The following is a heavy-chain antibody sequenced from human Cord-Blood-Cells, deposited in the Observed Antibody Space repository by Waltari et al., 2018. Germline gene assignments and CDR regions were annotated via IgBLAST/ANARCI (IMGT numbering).Heavy chain of an antibody. Sequence: QLQLQESGPGLVKPSETLSLTCTVSGGYISSSSYYWGWSRQPPGKGLAWLGSIYYSGSTYYNPSLKSRVTISVDTSKNQFSLKLSSVTAADTAVYYCAQVVPAAFAFDIWGQGTMVTVSS. CDR1: GGYISSSSYY. J-gene: IGHJ3*02. CDR3: AQVVPAAFAFDI. V-gene: IGHV4-39*01. CDR2: IYYSGST. D-gene: IGHD2-2*01.